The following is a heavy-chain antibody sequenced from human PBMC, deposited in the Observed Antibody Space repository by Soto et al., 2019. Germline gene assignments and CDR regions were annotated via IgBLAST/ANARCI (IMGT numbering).Heavy chain of an antibody. J-gene: IGHJ4*02. V-gene: IGHV3-9*01. CDR2: INWNSGRI. D-gene: IGHD6-6*01. CDR3: AKSNSSTIPPDY. CDR1: GFTFDDYA. Sequence: EVQLVESGGGLVQPGRSLRLSCVASGFTFDDYAMHWVRQAPGKGVEWVSGINWNSGRINYVDSVKGRFTISRDNAKNSLYLQMNSLRPEDTALYYCAKSNSSTIPPDYWVQGTLVTVSS.